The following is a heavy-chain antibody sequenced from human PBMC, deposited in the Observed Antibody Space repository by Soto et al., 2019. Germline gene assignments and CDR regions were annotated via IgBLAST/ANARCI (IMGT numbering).Heavy chain of an antibody. V-gene: IGHV1-3*01. J-gene: IGHJ4*02. CDR2: INAGNGNT. CDR3: ARDSHGCDY. D-gene: IGHD6-19*01. CDR1: GYAFTNYA. Sequence: ASLKVSCKGAGYAFTNYAMHWVRQAPGQRLEWMGWINAGNGNTKYSQKSQDRVTITRDTSASTAYMELSSLASEDTAVYYCARDSHGCDYWGQGTLVTVSS.